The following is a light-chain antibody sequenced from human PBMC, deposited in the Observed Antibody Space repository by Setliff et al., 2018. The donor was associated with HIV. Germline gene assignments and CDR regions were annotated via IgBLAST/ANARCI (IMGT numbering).Light chain of an antibody. J-gene: IGLJ1*01. CDR3: GTWDSSLSAAV. CDR2: DNN. V-gene: IGLV1-51*01. CDR1: SSNIGNNY. Sequence: AQPPSVSAAPGQKVTISCSGSSSNIGNNYVSWYQQLPGTAPKLLIYDNNKRPSGIPDRFSGSKSGTSATLGITGLQTGDEADYYCGTWDSSLSAAVFGTGTKVTVL.